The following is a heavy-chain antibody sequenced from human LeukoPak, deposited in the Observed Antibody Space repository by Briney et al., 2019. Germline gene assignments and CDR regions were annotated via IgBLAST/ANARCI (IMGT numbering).Heavy chain of an antibody. J-gene: IGHJ6*03. D-gene: IGHD1-26*01. CDR1: GFIFSNYG. CDR2: ISGSGGNT. CDR3: AKDDGGSYYIYYYYMDV. V-gene: IGHV3-23*01. Sequence: GGSLRLSCAASGFIFSNYGMSWVRRAPGKGLEWVSAISGSGGNTYYADSVKGRFTISRDNSKNTLYLQMNSLRAEDTAVYYCAKDDGGSYYIYYYYMDVWGKGTTVTISS.